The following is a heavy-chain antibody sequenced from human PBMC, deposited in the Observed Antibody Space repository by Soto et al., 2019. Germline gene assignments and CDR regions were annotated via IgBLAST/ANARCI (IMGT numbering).Heavy chain of an antibody. V-gene: IGHV4-30-2*01. D-gene: IGHD3-22*01. Sequence: SETLSLTCAVSGGSISSGGYSWGWIRQPPGKCLEWIGYIYHSGSTYYNPSLKSRVTISVDRSKNQFSLKLSSVTAADTAVYYCARIVEYYYDSSGYSNYFDYWGQGTLVTVS. CDR1: GGSISSGGYS. CDR3: ARIVEYYYDSSGYSNYFDY. CDR2: IYHSGST. J-gene: IGHJ4*02.